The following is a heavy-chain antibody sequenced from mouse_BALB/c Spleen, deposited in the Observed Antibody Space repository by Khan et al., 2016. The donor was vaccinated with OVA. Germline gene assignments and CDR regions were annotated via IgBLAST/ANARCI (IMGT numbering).Heavy chain of an antibody. J-gene: IGHJ2*01. CDR1: GYTFTTYW. CDR3: TRNRIDY. V-gene: IGHV1-7*01. Sequence: VQLQQSGAELAKPGASVKMSCKTSGYTFTTYWMHWVKQRPGQGLEWIGYINPTSGHTDYNEKFKDKATLSADKSSSTAYMQLSSLTSEDSAINNCTRNRIDYWRQGTTLTVSS. CDR2: INPTSGHT.